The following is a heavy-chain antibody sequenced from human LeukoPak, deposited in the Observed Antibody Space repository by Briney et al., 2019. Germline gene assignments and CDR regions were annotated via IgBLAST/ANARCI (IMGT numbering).Heavy chain of an antibody. Sequence: SETLSLTCTVSGGSISNYYWNWIRQPPGEGLEWIGCIYYNGSTKYNSSLKSRVTMSLDTSKDQFSLKLTSVTAADTAIYYCARNWNIYGDVNWFDPGARGPWSPSPQ. CDR2: IYYNGST. V-gene: IGHV4-59*01. J-gene: IGHJ5*02. D-gene: IGHD4-17*01. CDR1: GGSISNYY. CDR3: ARNWNIYGDVNWFDP.